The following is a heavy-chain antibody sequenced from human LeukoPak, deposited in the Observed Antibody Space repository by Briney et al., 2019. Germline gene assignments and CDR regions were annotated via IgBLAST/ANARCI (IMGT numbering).Heavy chain of an antibody. D-gene: IGHD5-18*01. CDR1: GFTFSSYA. CDR2: ISYDGSNK. Sequence: GGSLRLSCAASGFTFSSYAMHWVRQAPGKGLEWVAVISYDGSNKYYADSVKGRFTISRDNSKNTLYLQMNSLRAEDTAVYYCARAPTQWIQQLLGYWGQGTLVTVSS. CDR3: ARAPTQWIQQLLGY. V-gene: IGHV3-30-3*01. J-gene: IGHJ4*02.